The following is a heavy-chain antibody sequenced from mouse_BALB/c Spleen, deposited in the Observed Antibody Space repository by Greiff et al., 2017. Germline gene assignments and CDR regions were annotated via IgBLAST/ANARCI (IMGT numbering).Heavy chain of an antibody. V-gene: IGHV1-67*01. J-gene: IGHJ2*01. Sequence: VQLQQSGPELVRPGVSVKISCKGSGYTFTDYAMHWVKQSHAKSLEWIGVISTYYGNTNYNQKFKGKATMTVDKSSSTAYMELARLTSEDSAIYYCARGGLRPHYLDYWGQGTTLTVSS. CDR2: ISTYYGNT. D-gene: IGHD1-2*01. CDR3: ARGGLRPHYLDY. CDR1: GYTFTDYA.